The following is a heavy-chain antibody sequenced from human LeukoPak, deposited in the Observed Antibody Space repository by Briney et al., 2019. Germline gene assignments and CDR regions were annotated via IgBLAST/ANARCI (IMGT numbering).Heavy chain of an antibody. CDR1: GYSISSGYY. CDR3: ARESEYYDFWSGPDP. D-gene: IGHD3-3*01. J-gene: IGHJ5*02. V-gene: IGHV4-38-2*02. Sequence: PWETLSLTCTVSGYSISSGYYWGWIRQPPGKGLEWIGSIYHSGSTYYNPSLKSRVTISVDTSKNQFSLKLSSVTAADTAVYYCARESEYYDFWSGPDPWGQGTLVTVSS. CDR2: IYHSGST.